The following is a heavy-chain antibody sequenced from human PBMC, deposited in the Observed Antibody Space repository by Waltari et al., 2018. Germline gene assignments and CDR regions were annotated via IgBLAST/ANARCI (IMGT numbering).Heavy chain of an antibody. J-gene: IGHJ4*02. Sequence: EVKKPGATVKISCKASGYTFTDYYMHWVQQAPGKGLEWMGRDDPEDGETIYAEKFQGRVTITADTSTDTAYMELSSLRSEDTAVYYCATDAPTPYCGGDCYPPGDYWGQGTLVTVSS. CDR2: DDPEDGET. CDR1: GYTFTDYY. D-gene: IGHD2-21*01. CDR3: ATDAPTPYCGGDCYPPGDY. V-gene: IGHV1-69-2*01.